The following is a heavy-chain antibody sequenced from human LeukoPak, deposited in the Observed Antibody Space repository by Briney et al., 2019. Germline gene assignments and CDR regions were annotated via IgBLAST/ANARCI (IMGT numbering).Heavy chain of an antibody. CDR2: ISAYNGNT. J-gene: IGHJ6*03. Sequence: GASVKVSCKASGYTFTSYGISWVRQAPGQGLEWMGWISAYNGNTNYAQKLQGRVTMTTDTSTSTAYMELRSLRSDDTAVYYCASTVTVTRSGVYYYYYMDVWGKGTTVTVSS. D-gene: IGHD4-17*01. V-gene: IGHV1-18*01. CDR1: GYTFTSYG. CDR3: ASTVTVTRSGVYYYYYMDV.